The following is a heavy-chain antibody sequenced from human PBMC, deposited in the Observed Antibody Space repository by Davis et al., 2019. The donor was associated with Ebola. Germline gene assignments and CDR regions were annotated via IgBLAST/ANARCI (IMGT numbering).Heavy chain of an antibody. D-gene: IGHD2-2*01. CDR1: GFTFSSYW. CDR2: INSDGSST. V-gene: IGHV3-74*01. CDR3: ARDILNVPDY. Sequence: GESLKISCAASGFTFSSYWMHWVRQAPGTGLVWVSRINSDGSSTSYADSVKGRFTISRDNAKNTLYLQMNSLRAEDTAVYYCARDILNVPDYWGQGTLVTVSS. J-gene: IGHJ4*02.